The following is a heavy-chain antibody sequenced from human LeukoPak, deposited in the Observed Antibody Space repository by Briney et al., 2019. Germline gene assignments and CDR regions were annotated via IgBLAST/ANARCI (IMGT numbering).Heavy chain of an antibody. CDR2: INHSGST. J-gene: IGHJ4*02. CDR1: GGSSSGYY. V-gene: IGHV4-34*01. CDR3: ARDKSSGWYYY. D-gene: IGHD6-19*01. Sequence: SETLSLTCAVYGGSSSGYYWSWIRQPPGKGLEWIGEINHSGSTNYNPSLKGRVTISVDTSKNQFSLKLSSVTAADTAVYYCARDKSSGWYYYWGQGTLVTVSS.